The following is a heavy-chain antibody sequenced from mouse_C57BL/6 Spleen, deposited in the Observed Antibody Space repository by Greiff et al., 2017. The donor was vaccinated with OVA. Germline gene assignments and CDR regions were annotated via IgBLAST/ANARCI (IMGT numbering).Heavy chain of an antibody. J-gene: IGHJ3*01. V-gene: IGHV5-12*01. CDR3: ARPHYYGSSYPAWFAY. D-gene: IGHD1-1*01. CDR2: ISNGGGST. CDR1: GFTFSDYY. Sequence: EVHLVESGGGLVQPGGSLKLSCAASGFTFSDYYMYWVRQTPEKRLEWVAYISNGGGSTYYPDTVKGRFTISRDNAKNTLYLQMSRLKSEDTAMYYCARPHYYGSSYPAWFAYWGQGTLVTVSA.